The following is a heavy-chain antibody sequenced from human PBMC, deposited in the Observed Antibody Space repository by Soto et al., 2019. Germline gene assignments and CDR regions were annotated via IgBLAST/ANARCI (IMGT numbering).Heavy chain of an antibody. D-gene: IGHD5-12*01. CDR2: IYYSGST. CDR3: ARERRDGYKHYFDS. CDR1: GGSISSYY. V-gene: IGHV4-59*01. J-gene: IGHJ4*02. Sequence: QVQLQESGPGLVKPSETLSLMCTVSGGSISSYYWSWIRQPPGKGLEWIGYIYYSGSTNYNPSLKSRVTXXVXTXXNQFSLKLSSVTAADTAVYYCARERRDGYKHYFDSWGQGTLVTVSS.